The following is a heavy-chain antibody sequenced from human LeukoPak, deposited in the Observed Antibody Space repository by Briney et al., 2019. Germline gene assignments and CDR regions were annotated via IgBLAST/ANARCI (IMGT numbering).Heavy chain of an antibody. CDR1: GYTFTSYG. V-gene: IGHV1-18*01. CDR3: ARSGIAAAGVDY. CDR2: INPNNGNT. Sequence: ASVKVSCKASGYTFTSYGINWVRQAPGQGLEWMGWINPNNGNTNYAQKLQGRVTMTTVTSTSTAYMELRSLRSDDTAVYYCARSGIAAAGVDYWGQGTLVTLS. D-gene: IGHD6-13*01. J-gene: IGHJ4*02.